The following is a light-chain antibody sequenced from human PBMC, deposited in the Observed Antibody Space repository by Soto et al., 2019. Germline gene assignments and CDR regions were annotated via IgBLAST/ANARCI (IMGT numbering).Light chain of an antibody. V-gene: IGLV2-14*01. Sequence: QSALTRSASVSGSPGQSITISCTGTSSDVGGYNYVSWYQQHPGKAPKLMIYDVSNRPSGVSNRFSGSKSGNTASLTISGLQAEDEADYYCSSYTSSSTRVFGGGTKLTVL. CDR1: SSDVGGYNY. CDR3: SSYTSSSTRV. J-gene: IGLJ2*01. CDR2: DVS.